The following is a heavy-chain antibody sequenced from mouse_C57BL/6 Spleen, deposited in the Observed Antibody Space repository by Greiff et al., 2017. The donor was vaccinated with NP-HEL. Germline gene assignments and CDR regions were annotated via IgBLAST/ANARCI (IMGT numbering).Heavy chain of an antibody. CDR2: FNPSSGYT. V-gene: IGHV1-4*01. D-gene: IGHD1-1*01. J-gene: IGHJ4*01. Sequence: QVQLQQSGAELARPGASVKMSCKASGYTFTSYTMHWVKQRPGQGLEWIGYFNPSSGYTKYNQKFKDKATLTADKSSSTAYMQLSSLTSEDSAVYYCARSHYYGSDAMDYWGQGTSVTVSS. CDR1: GYTFTSYT. CDR3: ARSHYYGSDAMDY.